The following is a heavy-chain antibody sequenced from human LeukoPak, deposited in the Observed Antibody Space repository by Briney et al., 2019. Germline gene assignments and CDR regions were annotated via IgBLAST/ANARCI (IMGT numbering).Heavy chain of an antibody. J-gene: IGHJ3*02. CDR1: GFTFSNSA. CDR2: IWYGGGNK. V-gene: IGHV3-33*08. Sequence: TGGSLRLSCAASGFTFSNSAMHWVRQAPGKGLEWVAVIWYGGGNKYYTESVRGRFTISRDNSKNTLYLQMNSLRAEDTAVYYCANPTYYYDSSGESAFDIWGQGTMVTVSS. D-gene: IGHD3-22*01. CDR3: ANPTYYYDSSGESAFDI.